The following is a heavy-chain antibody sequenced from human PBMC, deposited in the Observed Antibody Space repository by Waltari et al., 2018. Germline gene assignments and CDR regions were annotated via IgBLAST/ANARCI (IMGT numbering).Heavy chain of an antibody. CDR1: GVFITANRHY. D-gene: IGHD5-12*01. J-gene: IGHJ3*01. V-gene: IGHV4-39*01. Sequence: QLQLRESGPGLVKPSETLSLSCSVSGVFITANRHYWGWVRQPPGQGLEWIATISYIGATYYSPSLKRRVTLSRDTSKNQLSLKVDSVTAADTAVYYCATYIGASLGTAAFDVWGQGTMVTVSS. CDR2: ISYIGAT. CDR3: ATYIGASLGTAAFDV.